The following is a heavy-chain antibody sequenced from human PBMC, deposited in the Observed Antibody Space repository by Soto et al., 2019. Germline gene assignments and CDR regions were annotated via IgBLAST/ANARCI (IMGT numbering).Heavy chain of an antibody. CDR1: GFTFSSYA. V-gene: IGHV3-23*01. CDR2: FSGSGGST. J-gene: IGHJ4*02. CDR3: AKDRSPYCSGGRCYFFDH. D-gene: IGHD2-15*01. Sequence: EVQLLDSGGGLVQPGGSLRLSCAASGFTFSSYALSWVRQAPEKGLEWVSGFSGSGGSTYYADSVKGRFTISRDNSKNTLYLQRNSLRAEDTAVYYWAKDRSPYCSGGRCYFFDHWGQGALVTVSS.